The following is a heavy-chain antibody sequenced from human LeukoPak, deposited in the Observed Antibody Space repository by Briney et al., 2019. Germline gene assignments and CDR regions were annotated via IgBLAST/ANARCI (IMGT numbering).Heavy chain of an antibody. V-gene: IGHV4-30-2*01. J-gene: IGHJ4*02. CDR3: ARASYDYVWGSYRSPQYYFDY. CDR1: GGSISSGGYS. Sequence: SETPSLTCAVSGGSISSGGYSWSWIRQPPGKGLEWIGYIYHSGSTYYNPSLKSRVTISVDRSKNQFSLKLSSVTAADTAVYYCARASYDYVWGSYRSPQYYFDYWGQGTLVTVSS. CDR2: IYHSGST. D-gene: IGHD3-16*02.